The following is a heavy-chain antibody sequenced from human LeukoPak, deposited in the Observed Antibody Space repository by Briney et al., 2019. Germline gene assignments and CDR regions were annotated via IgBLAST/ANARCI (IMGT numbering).Heavy chain of an antibody. CDR1: GGTFSSYA. D-gene: IGHD2-15*01. Sequence: ASVKVSCKASGGTFSSYAISWVRQAPGQGLEWMGWINPNSGGTNYAQKFQGRVTMTRDTSISTAYMELSRLRSDDTAVYYCARDYDIVVVVAATESFDYWGQGTLVTVSS. CDR2: INPNSGGT. V-gene: IGHV1-2*02. CDR3: ARDYDIVVVVAATESFDY. J-gene: IGHJ4*02.